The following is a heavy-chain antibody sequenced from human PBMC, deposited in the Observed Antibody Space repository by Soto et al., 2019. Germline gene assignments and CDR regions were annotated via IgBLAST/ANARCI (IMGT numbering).Heavy chain of an antibody. CDR1: GGSVTNSSYY. CDR3: VSQRTTVPTQAYFDY. J-gene: IGHJ4*02. D-gene: IGHD4-17*01. V-gene: IGHV4-39*01. Sequence: SETLSLTCTVSGGSVTNSSYYWGWIRQSPGKGLEWIGSVYYRGRSYSKSSVKSRVTISVHTSKNRFSLSLNSVIASDTAVYFCVSQRTTVPTQAYFDYWGPGSLVTVSS. CDR2: VYYRGRS.